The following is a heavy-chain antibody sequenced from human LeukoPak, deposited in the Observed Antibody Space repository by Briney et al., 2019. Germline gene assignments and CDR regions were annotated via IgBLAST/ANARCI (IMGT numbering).Heavy chain of an antibody. Sequence: GGSLRLSCSTSGFTFGDYAMSWVRQAPGKGLEWVGLIRSKAYGGTIEYAASVKGRFFISRDDSKSITYLQMNSLKTEDTAVYYCAMRYQLPHAFDIWGQGTLVTVSS. D-gene: IGHD2-2*01. V-gene: IGHV3-49*04. J-gene: IGHJ4*02. CDR1: GFTFGDYA. CDR3: AMRYQLPHAFDI. CDR2: IRSKAYGGTI.